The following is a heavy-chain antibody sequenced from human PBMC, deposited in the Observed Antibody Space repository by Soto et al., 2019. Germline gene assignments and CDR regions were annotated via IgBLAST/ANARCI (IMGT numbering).Heavy chain of an antibody. CDR3: VRGYSSSFDY. J-gene: IGHJ4*02. D-gene: IGHD6-6*01. V-gene: IGHV6-1*01. CDR1: GDSVSSTSAS. CDR2: TYYRSKWTN. Sequence: SQTLSLTCAISGDSVSSTSASWNWIRQSPSRGLEWLGRTYYRSKWTNDYAVSVKSRITINPDTSKNQFSLQLSSVTPEDTAMYYCVRGYSSSFDYWGQGTLVTVSS.